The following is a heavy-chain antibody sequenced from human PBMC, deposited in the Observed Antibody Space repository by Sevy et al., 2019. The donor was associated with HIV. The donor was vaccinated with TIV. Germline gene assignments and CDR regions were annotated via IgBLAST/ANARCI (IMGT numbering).Heavy chain of an antibody. J-gene: IGHJ3*02. CDR1: IFTFNIYG. Sequence: GGSLRLSCAASIFTFNIYGMQWVRQAPGKGLEWVAYMRKDGLTTYYADSVKGRFTISRGSSKNTLYLQMNSLRIEDAALYYCTRETTYYDASGPVPGDIWGQGTMVTVSS. D-gene: IGHD3-16*01. CDR3: TRETTYYDASGPVPGDI. CDR2: MRKDGLTT. V-gene: IGHV3-30*02.